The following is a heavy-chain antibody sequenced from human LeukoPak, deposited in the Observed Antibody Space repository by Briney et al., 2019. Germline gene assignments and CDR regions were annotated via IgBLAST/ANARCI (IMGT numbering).Heavy chain of an antibody. V-gene: IGHV3-23*01. CDR1: GISLSNYG. CDR2: ISGSGGST. D-gene: IGHD3-22*01. Sequence: GGSLRLSCAVSGISLSNYGMSWVRQAPGKGLEWVAGISGSGGSTNYADSVKGRFTIYRDNLKNTLYLQMNRLRAEDTAVYFCAKRGVVIRVILVGFHKEAYYFDSWGQGALVTVSS. CDR3: AKRGVVIRVILVGFHKEAYYFDS. J-gene: IGHJ4*02.